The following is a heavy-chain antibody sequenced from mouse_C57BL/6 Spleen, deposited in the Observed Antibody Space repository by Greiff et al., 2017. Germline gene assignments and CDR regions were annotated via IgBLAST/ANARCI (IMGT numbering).Heavy chain of an antibody. D-gene: IGHD1-1*01. J-gene: IGHJ2*01. CDR1: GYTFTDYE. CDR2: IDPETGGT. Sequence: VQLQQSGAELVRPGASVTLSCKASGYTFTDYEMHWVKQTPVHGLEWIGAIDPETGGTAYNQKFKGKAILTADKSSSTAYMELRSLTSEDSAVYYGARADYGSSFYYYDDWGKGTTLTVAS. CDR3: ARADYGSSFYYYDD. V-gene: IGHV1-15*01.